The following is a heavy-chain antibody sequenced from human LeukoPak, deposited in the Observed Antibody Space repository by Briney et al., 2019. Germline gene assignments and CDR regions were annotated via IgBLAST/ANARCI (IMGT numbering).Heavy chain of an antibody. CDR3: ARGQLSLRYYYYGMDV. CDR1: GGSTSSYY. CDR2: IYYSGST. D-gene: IGHD1-1*01. Sequence: KSSETLSLTCTVSGGSTSSYYWSWIRQPPGKGLEWIGYIYYSGSTNYNPSFKSRVTISVDTSKNQFSLKLSSVTAADTAVYYCARGQLSLRYYYYGMDVWGQGTTVTVSS. V-gene: IGHV4-59*01. J-gene: IGHJ6*02.